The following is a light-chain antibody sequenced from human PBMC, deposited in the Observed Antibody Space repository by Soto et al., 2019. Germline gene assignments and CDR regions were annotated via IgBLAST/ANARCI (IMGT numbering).Light chain of an antibody. CDR3: GAWDSGLGAHVV. V-gene: IGLV1-51*01. Sequence: QSVLTQPPSVSAAPGQTVTISCSGSSSNIGNDYVSWYQQLPGTAPKLLIYDNNKRPSGIPDRFSGSKSGTSATLGITGLQTGDEADYYCGAWDSGLGAHVVFGGGTKVTVL. J-gene: IGLJ2*01. CDR2: DNN. CDR1: SSNIGNDY.